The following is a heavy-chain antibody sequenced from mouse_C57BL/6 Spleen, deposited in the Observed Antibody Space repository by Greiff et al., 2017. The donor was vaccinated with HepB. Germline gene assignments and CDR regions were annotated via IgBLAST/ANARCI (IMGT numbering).Heavy chain of an antibody. J-gene: IGHJ1*03. CDR1: GYSFTGYY. CDR2: INPSTGGT. CDR3: ERDLTTGYFDV. Sequence: VQLQQSGPELVKPGASVKISCKASGYSFTGYYMNWVKQSPEKSLEWIGEINPSTGGTTYNQKFKAKATLTVDKSSSTAYMQLKSLTSEDSAVYYCERDLTTGYFDVWGTGTTVTVSS. V-gene: IGHV1-42*01.